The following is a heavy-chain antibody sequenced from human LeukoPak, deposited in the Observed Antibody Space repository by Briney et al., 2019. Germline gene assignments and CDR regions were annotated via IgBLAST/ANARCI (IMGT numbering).Heavy chain of an antibody. CDR2: IYSGGST. Sequence: PGGSLRLSCAASGFTLSSNYMSWVRQAPGKGLEWVSVIYSGGSTYYADSVKGRFTISRDNSKNTLYLQMNSLRAEDTAVYYCARRYFDWYLGAFDIWGQGTMVTVSS. J-gene: IGHJ3*02. V-gene: IGHV3-53*05. D-gene: IGHD3-9*01. CDR3: ARRYFDWYLGAFDI. CDR1: GFTLSSNY.